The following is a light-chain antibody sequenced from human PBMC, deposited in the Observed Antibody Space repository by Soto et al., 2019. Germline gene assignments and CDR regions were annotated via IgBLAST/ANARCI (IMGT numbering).Light chain of an antibody. CDR3: QQYGSIPYT. V-gene: IGKV3-20*01. J-gene: IGKJ2*01. Sequence: EIVLTQSRGTLSLSPGERATLSCRASQGVSSSYLAWYQQKPGQAPRLLIFDASFRTTGIPDRFSGSGSGTDVTLTISRLEPEDFAIYYCQQYGSIPYTFGLGTRLEI. CDR1: QGVSSSY. CDR2: DAS.